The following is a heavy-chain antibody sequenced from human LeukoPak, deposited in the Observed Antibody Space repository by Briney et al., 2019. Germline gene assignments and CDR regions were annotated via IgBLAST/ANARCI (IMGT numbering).Heavy chain of an antibody. V-gene: IGHV3-30-3*01. Sequence: GGSLRLSCAASGFTFSSYAMHWVRQAPGKGLEWVAVISYDGSNKYYADSVKGRFTISRDNSKNTLYLQMNSLRAEDTAVYYCARDSDTAMDGRHDAFDIWGQGTMVTVSS. CDR2: ISYDGSNK. CDR3: ARDSDTAMDGRHDAFDI. J-gene: IGHJ3*02. CDR1: GFTFSSYA. D-gene: IGHD5-18*01.